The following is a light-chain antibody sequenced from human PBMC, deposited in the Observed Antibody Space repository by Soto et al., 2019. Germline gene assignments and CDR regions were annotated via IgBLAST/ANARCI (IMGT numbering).Light chain of an antibody. CDR1: SSDTVNYNL. Sequence: QPASVSGSPGQSITISCTGPSSDTVNYNLVSWYQQHPGKAPKLLIFEATRRPSEVSNRFSGSKSGNTASLTISGLQAEDEADYYCYSHAGSRALFVFGTGTKVTVL. CDR3: YSHAGSRALFV. CDR2: EAT. J-gene: IGLJ1*01. V-gene: IGLV2-23*01.